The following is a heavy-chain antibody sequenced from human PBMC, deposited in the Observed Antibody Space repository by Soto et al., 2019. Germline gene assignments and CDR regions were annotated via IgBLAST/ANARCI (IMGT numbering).Heavy chain of an antibody. V-gene: IGHV3-30*18. CDR2: ISYDGSNK. Sequence: QVQLVESGGGVVQPGRSLRLSCAASGFTFSSYGMHWVRQAPGKGLEWVAVISYDGSNKYYADSVKGRFTISRDNSTTTLYLQMNSLRAEDTAVYYCAKGKVGGVPFDFYYYYYMDVWGKGTTVTVSS. J-gene: IGHJ6*03. D-gene: IGHD3-16*01. CDR3: AKGKVGGVPFDFYYYYYMDV. CDR1: GFTFSSYG.